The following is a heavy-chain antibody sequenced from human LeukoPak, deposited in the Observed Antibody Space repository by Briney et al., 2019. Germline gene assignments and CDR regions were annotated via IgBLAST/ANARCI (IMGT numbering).Heavy chain of an antibody. CDR3: ARDVGLLWFGESPAGFDY. CDR1: GFTFSSYG. D-gene: IGHD3-10*01. CDR2: IWYDGSNK. Sequence: GRSLRPTCAASGFTFSSYGMHWVRQAPGKGLEWVAVIWYDGSNKYYADSVKGRFTISRDNSKNTLYLQMNSLRAEDTAVYYCARDVGLLWFGESPAGFDYWGQGTLVTVSS. J-gene: IGHJ4*02. V-gene: IGHV3-33*01.